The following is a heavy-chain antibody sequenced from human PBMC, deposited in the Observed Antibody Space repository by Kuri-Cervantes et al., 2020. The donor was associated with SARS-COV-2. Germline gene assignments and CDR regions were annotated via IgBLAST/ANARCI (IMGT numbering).Heavy chain of an antibody. CDR1: GFIFSNYW. D-gene: IGHD2-15*01. J-gene: IGHJ4*02. CDR3: AKDQHGIVVVVAAVDY. Sequence: GGSLRLSCAASGFIFSNYWMTWVRQAPGKGLEWVANIKQDGSEEYYVDSVKGRLTISRDNSKNTLYLQMNSLRAEDTAVYYCAKDQHGIVVVVAAVDYWGQGTLVTVSS. CDR2: IKQDGSEE. V-gene: IGHV3-7*01.